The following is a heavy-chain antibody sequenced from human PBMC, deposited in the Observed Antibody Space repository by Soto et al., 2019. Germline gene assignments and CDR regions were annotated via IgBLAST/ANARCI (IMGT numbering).Heavy chain of an antibody. J-gene: IGHJ4*02. Sequence: GGSLRLSSAASGFTFSIYGMNWVRQAPGRGLEWLSYISSSSATIYYTDSVKGRFTISRDNAKDSLYLQMSSLGDDDTAVYYCAREDIVGATPDYWGQGTLVTVSS. D-gene: IGHD1-26*01. CDR2: ISSSSATI. CDR1: GFTFSIYG. CDR3: AREDIVGATPDY. V-gene: IGHV3-48*02.